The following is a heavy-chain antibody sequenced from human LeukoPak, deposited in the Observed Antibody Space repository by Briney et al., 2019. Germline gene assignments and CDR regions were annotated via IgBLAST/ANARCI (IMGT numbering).Heavy chain of an antibody. V-gene: IGHV4-59*01. CDR3: ARAASSWSFDY. CDR2: IYYSGNI. J-gene: IGHJ4*02. CDR1: GGSISGYY. D-gene: IGHD6-13*01. Sequence: PSETLSLTCTVSGGSISGYYWSWIRQPPGKGLEWIGYIYYSGNINYSPSLKSRVTISVDTSNNQLSLKLTSVTAADTAVYYCARAASSWSFDYWGQGTLVTVSS.